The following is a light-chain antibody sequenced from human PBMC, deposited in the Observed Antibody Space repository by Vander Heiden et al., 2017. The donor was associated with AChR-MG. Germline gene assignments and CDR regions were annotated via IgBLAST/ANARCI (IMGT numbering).Light chain of an antibody. CDR2: DVT. Sequence: QSALTQPASVSGSPGQSITISCPGSSRDLGDYNFVSWYQQHPGKAPKLLIFDVTIRPSGVSPRFAGSKTGNTASLTISGLQPEDEADYYCSSYTSTTILFGGGTKLTVL. CDR3: SSYTSTTIL. CDR1: SRDLGDYNF. J-gene: IGLJ3*02. V-gene: IGLV2-14*03.